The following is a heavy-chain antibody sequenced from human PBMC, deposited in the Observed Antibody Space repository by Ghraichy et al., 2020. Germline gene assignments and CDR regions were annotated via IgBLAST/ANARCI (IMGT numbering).Heavy chain of an antibody. J-gene: IGHJ3*01. CDR2: ISYSGTT. V-gene: IGHV4-31*03. CDR3: ARLHRNLGEVFDV. CDR1: GGSISDSFFY. Sequence: SETLSLTCSVSGGSISDSFFYWTWVRQHPEKGLEWIGYISYSGTTYISPSLKSRVALSLDTSSNHFSLKLTSVTAADTALYYCARLHRNLGEVFDVWGQGKIIPV. D-gene: IGHD1-26*01.